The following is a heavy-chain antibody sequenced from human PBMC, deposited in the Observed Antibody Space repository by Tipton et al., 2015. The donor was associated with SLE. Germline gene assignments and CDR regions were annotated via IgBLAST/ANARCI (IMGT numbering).Heavy chain of an antibody. CDR2: ITGGSNT. V-gene: IGHV3-23*01. Sequence: GSLRLSCAASGFSFSIYAMTWVRQAPGKGLERGSTITGGSNTYYADSVKGRFTISRDNSKNTLFLQMNSLRAEDTAVYYCARDLYSGGNAVLAHWGQGALVTVSS. CDR3: ARDLYSGGNAVLAH. D-gene: IGHD2-15*01. CDR1: GFSFSIYA. J-gene: IGHJ4*02.